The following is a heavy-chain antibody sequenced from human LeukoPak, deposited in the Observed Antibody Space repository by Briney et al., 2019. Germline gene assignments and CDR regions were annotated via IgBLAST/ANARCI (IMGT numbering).Heavy chain of an antibody. CDR2: IYRGGST. D-gene: IGHD5-18*01. CDR3: ARGYSSADY. J-gene: IGHJ4*02. V-gene: IGHV3-53*01. CDR1: GLNVSTNN. Sequence: GGSLRLSCAASGLNVSTNNMNWVRQAPGKGLEWVTVIYRGGSTLNANSVKGRFAISRDSSRNTLFLQMNSLRAEDTAVYYCARGYSSADYWGQGTLVTVSS.